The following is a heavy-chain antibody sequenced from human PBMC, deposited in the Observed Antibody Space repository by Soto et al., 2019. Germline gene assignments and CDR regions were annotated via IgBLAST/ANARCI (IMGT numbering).Heavy chain of an antibody. Sequence: PSETLSLTCTVSGASISTYYWSWVRQPPGKGLEWIGEINHSGSTNYNPSLKSRVTISVDTSKNQFSLKLSSVTAADTAVYYCARDSPGLMVRGVIKGPYGMDVWGQGTTVTVSS. CDR3: ARDSPGLMVRGVIKGPYGMDV. CDR2: INHSGST. CDR1: GASISTYY. D-gene: IGHD3-10*01. V-gene: IGHV4-34*01. J-gene: IGHJ6*02.